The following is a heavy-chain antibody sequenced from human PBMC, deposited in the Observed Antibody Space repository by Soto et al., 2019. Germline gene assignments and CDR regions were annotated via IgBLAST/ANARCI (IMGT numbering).Heavy chain of an antibody. J-gene: IGHJ3*02. Sequence: DVQLVESGGDLVQPGGSLRLSCAASGFTFSSYRMGWVRQAPGKGLEWVANIRQDGNDKYYVDSMRGRFTISRDNAKNSLSLQMNSLRTEDTAVYFCARESSSAWYGSYAFDIWGQGTMVTVSS. CDR2: IRQDGNDK. CDR1: GFTFSSYR. CDR3: ARESSSAWYGSYAFDI. V-gene: IGHV3-7*05. D-gene: IGHD6-6*01.